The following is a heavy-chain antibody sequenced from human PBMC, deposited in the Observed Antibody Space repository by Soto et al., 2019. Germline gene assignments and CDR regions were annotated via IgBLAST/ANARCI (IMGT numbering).Heavy chain of an antibody. CDR3: ASPPLTTGGDVVVAATAGWYFDY. Sequence: PGGSLRLSCAASGFTFSSYWMSWVRQAPGKGLEWVANIKQDGSEKYYVDSVKGRFTISRDNAKNSLYLQMNSLRAEDTAVYYCASPPLTTGGDVVVAATAGWYFDYWGQGTLVTVSS. V-gene: IGHV3-7*05. CDR2: IKQDGSEK. D-gene: IGHD2-15*01. J-gene: IGHJ4*02. CDR1: GFTFSSYW.